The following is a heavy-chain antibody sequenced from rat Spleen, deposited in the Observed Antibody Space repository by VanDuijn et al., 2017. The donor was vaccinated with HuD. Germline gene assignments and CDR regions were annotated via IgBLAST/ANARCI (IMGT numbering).Heavy chain of an antibody. D-gene: IGHD4-3*01. CDR3: VRQDTSGYSNWFTY. V-gene: IGHV5-29*01. Sequence: EVQLVESDGGLVQPGRSLKLSCAASGFTFSDYYMAWVRQAPTKGLEWVATISSDGGRNFYRDSVKGRFTISRDNAKRSLYLQMDSLRSGDTATYYCVRQDTSGYSNWFTYWGQGTLVTVSS. CDR2: ISSDGGRN. CDR1: GFTFSDYY. J-gene: IGHJ3*01.